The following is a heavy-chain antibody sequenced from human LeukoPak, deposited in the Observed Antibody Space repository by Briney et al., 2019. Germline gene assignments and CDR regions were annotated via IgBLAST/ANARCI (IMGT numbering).Heavy chain of an antibody. CDR3: ARIIAAAGEGAFDI. D-gene: IGHD6-13*01. V-gene: IGHV4-34*01. CDR1: GGSFSGYY. J-gene: IGHJ3*02. CDR2: INHSGST. Sequence: PSETLSLTCAVYGGSFSGYYWSWIRQPPGKGLEWIGEINHSGSTNYNPSLKSRVTISVDTSKNQFSLKLSSVTAADTAVYYCARIIAAAGEGAFDIWGQGTMVTVSS.